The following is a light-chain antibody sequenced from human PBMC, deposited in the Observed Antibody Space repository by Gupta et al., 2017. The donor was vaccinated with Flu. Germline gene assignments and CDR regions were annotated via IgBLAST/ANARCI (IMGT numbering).Light chain of an antibody. J-gene: IGKJ1*01. Sequence: RATLSCGTSQSISRNYLAWYQQRPGQAPRLLIYGASSRATGIPDRFSGSGSGTDFTLTISRLEPEDFAVYYCQQCGDSPPWTFGQGTKVEIK. CDR1: QSISRNY. CDR2: GAS. CDR3: QQCGDSPPWT. V-gene: IGKV3-20*01.